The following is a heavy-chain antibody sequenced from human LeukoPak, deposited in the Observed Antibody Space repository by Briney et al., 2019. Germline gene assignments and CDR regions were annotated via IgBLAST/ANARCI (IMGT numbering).Heavy chain of an antibody. CDR3: ARIVKLKYYFDY. CDR2: ISSSSSYI. J-gene: IGHJ4*02. V-gene: IGHV3-21*01. CDR1: GFTFSSYS. D-gene: IGHD2-21*01. Sequence: GGSLRLSCAASGFTFSSYSMNWVRQAPGKGLEWVSSISSSSSYIYYADSVKGRFTISRDNAKNSLYLQMNSLRAEDTAVYYCARIVKLKYYFDYWGQGTLVTVSS.